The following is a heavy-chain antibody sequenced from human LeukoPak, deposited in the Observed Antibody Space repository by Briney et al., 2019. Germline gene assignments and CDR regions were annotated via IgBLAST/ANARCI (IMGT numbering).Heavy chain of an antibody. Sequence: GGSLRPSCAASSSYAMSWVRQAPGKGLEWVSAISGSGGSTSYADSVKGRFTISRDNSKNTLYLQMNSLRAEDTAVYYCAKFPDSTGYYYPFDYWGQGTLVTVSS. V-gene: IGHV3-23*01. CDR2: ISGSGGST. D-gene: IGHD3-22*01. CDR3: AKFPDSTGYYYPFDY. J-gene: IGHJ4*02. CDR1: SSYA.